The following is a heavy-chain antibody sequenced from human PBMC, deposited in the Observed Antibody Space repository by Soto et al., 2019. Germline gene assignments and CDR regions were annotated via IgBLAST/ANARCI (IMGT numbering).Heavy chain of an antibody. D-gene: IGHD2-15*01. CDR3: AKFRIVVVVAAAPPYYYGMDV. CDR2: ISGSGGST. CDR1: GFTFSSYA. V-gene: IGHV3-23*01. Sequence: GGSLRLSCAASGFTFSSYAMSWVRQAPGKGLEWVSAISGSGGSTYYADSVKGRFTISRDNSKNTLYLQMNSLRAEDTAVYYCAKFRIVVVVAAAPPYYYGMDVWGQGTTVTVSS. J-gene: IGHJ6*02.